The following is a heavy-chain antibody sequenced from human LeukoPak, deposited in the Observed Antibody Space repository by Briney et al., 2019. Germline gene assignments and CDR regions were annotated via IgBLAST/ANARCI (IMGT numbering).Heavy chain of an antibody. CDR1: GYTFTSYG. CDR2: ISAYNGNT. V-gene: IGHV1-18*01. CDR3: ATGYSSGWYGGFDY. D-gene: IGHD6-19*01. J-gene: IGHJ4*02. Sequence: ASVKVSCKASGYTFTSYGISWVRRAPGQGLEWMGWISAYNGNTNYAQKLQGRVTMTTDTSTSTAYMELRSLRSDDTAVYYCATGYSSGWYGGFDYWGQGTLVTVSS.